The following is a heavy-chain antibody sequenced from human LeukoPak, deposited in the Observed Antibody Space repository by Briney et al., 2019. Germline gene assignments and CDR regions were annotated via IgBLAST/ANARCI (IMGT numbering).Heavy chain of an antibody. CDR2: VYSSGST. CDR1: GGSISSGSYY. CDR3: ARAKYDFWSGLEVYYFDY. D-gene: IGHD3-3*01. Sequence: SQTLSLTCTVSGGSISSGSYYWSWIRQPAGKGLEWIGRVYSSGSTTYNPSLKSRVTISVDTSKNQFSLKLSSVTAADTAVYYCARAKYDFWSGLEVYYFDYWGQGTLVTVSS. V-gene: IGHV4-61*02. J-gene: IGHJ4*02.